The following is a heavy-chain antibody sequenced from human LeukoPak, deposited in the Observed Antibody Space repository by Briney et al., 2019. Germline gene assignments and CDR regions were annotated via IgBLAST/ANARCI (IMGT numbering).Heavy chain of an antibody. CDR2: IIPIFGTA. Sequence: ASVKVSCKASGGTFSSYAISWVRQAPGQGLEWMGGIIPIFGTANYAQKFQGRVTITADESTSTAYMELGSLRSEDTAVYYCARQAEWLAHNWFDPWGQGTLVTVSS. CDR3: ARQAEWLAHNWFDP. J-gene: IGHJ5*02. CDR1: GGTFSSYA. V-gene: IGHV1-69*13. D-gene: IGHD6-19*01.